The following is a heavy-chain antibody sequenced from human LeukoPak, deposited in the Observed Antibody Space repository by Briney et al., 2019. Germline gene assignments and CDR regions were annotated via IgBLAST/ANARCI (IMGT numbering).Heavy chain of an antibody. D-gene: IGHD2-21*02. CDR2: INPSGDST. Sequence: GASVKVSCKASGYTFTSYDMHWVRQAPGQGLEWMGIINPSGDSTSYAQKFQGRVTMTRDTSTSTVYMELSSLRSEDTAVYYCASVLYCGADCYSGRYFSDYWGQGTLVTVSS. V-gene: IGHV1-46*01. J-gene: IGHJ4*02. CDR3: ASVLYCGADCYSGRYFSDY. CDR1: GYTFTSYD.